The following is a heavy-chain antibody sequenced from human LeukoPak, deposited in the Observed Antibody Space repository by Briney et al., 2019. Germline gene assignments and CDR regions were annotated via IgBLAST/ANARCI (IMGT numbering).Heavy chain of an antibody. CDR1: GGTFSSYA. V-gene: IGHV1-69*13. D-gene: IGHD1-1*01. CDR3: ARAPERLGWFDP. CDR2: IIPIFGTA. Sequence: ASVKVSCKASGGTFSSYAISWVRQAPGQGLEWMGGIIPIFGTANYAQKFQGRVTTTADESTSTAYMELSSLRSEDTAVYYCARAPERLGWFDPWGQGTLVTVSS. J-gene: IGHJ5*02.